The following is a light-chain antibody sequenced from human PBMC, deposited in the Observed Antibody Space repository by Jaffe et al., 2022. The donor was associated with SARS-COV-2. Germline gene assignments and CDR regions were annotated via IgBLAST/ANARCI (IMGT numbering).Light chain of an antibody. CDR3: QQSYSTPYT. Sequence: DIQMTQSPSSLPASIGDRVTITCRASQSISTFLNWYQQTPGKAPKLLIFAASTLQSGVASRFSGSGSGTDFTLTISSLHPEDFATYYCQQSYSTPYTFGQGTKVDIK. CDR2: AAS. J-gene: IGKJ2*01. CDR1: QSISTF. V-gene: IGKV1-39*01.